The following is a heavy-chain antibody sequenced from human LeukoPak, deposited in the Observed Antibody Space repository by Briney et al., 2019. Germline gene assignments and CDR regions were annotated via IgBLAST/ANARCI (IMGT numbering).Heavy chain of an antibody. V-gene: IGHV1-2*02. D-gene: IGHD6-13*01. CDR1: GYTFTGYY. CDR2: INPNSGGT. Sequence: ASVKVSCKASGYTFTGYYMHWVRQAPGQGLEWMGWINPNSGGTNYAQKFQGRVTMTRDTSISTAYMELSRLRSDDTAVYYCARGAAYSSSWAPLYYYYYYYMDVWGKGTTVTISS. J-gene: IGHJ6*03. CDR3: ARGAAYSSSWAPLYYYYYYYMDV.